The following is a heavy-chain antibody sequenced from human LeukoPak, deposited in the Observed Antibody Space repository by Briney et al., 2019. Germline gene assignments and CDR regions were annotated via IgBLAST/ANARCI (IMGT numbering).Heavy chain of an antibody. CDR3: ARDLAYSRLDY. V-gene: IGHV3-7*01. CDR1: GLTFSSSW. J-gene: IGHJ4*02. D-gene: IGHD5-18*01. Sequence: GGSLRLSCAVSGLTFSSSWMDWVRQAPGKGLEWVASINPDGNKKHSADSVKGRFTISRDNAENSLYLQMNSLRVEDTAFYYCARDLAYSRLDYWGQGMLVTVSS. CDR2: INPDGNKK.